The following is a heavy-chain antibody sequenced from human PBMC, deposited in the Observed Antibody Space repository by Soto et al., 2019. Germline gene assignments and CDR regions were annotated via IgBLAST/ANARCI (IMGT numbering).Heavy chain of an antibody. D-gene: IGHD2-15*01. CDR1: GGTFSSYA. CDR3: ARAGRYCSGGSCYDFAY. Sequence: QVQLVQSGAEVKKPGSSVKVSCKASGGTFSSYAISWVRQAPGQGLEWMGGIIPIFGTANYAQKFQGRVTITADESTSTAYMGLSSLRSEDTAVYYCARAGRYCSGGSCYDFAYWGQGTLVTVSS. CDR2: IIPIFGTA. V-gene: IGHV1-69*12. J-gene: IGHJ4*02.